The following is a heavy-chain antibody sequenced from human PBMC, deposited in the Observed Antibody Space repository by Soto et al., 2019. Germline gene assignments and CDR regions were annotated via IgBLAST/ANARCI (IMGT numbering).Heavy chain of an antibody. CDR1: GFTFSSYS. V-gene: IGHV3-48*01. J-gene: IGHJ6*03. Sequence: GGSLRLSCAASGFTFSSYSMNWVRQAPGKGLEWVSYISSSSSTIYYADSVKGRFTISRDNAKNSLYLQMNSLRAEDTAVYYCARDSIVVVPAAAGYYYYMDVWGKGTTVTVSS. CDR2: ISSSSSTI. D-gene: IGHD2-2*01. CDR3: ARDSIVVVPAAAGYYYYMDV.